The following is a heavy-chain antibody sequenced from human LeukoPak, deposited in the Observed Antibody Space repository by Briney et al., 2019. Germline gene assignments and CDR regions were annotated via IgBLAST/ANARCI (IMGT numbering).Heavy chain of an antibody. J-gene: IGHJ6*02. CDR1: GFTFSSYA. Sequence: GGSLRLSCAASGFTFSSYAMSWVRQAPGKGLEWVSAISGSGGSTYYADSVKGRFTISRDNSKNTLYLQMNSLRGEDTAVYYCAKEKAIGTINYGLDVWGQGTTVTVPS. CDR3: AKEKAIGTINYGLDV. D-gene: IGHD1-1*01. V-gene: IGHV3-23*01. CDR2: ISGSGGST.